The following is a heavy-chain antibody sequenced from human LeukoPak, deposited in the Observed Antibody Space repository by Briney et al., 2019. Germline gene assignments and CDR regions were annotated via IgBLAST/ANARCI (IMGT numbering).Heavy chain of an antibody. CDR2: INHSGST. V-gene: IGHV4-34*01. CDR1: GGSFSGYY. D-gene: IGHD1-26*01. J-gene: IGHJ4*02. CDR3: ASVRIVGATRYFDY. Sequence: SETLSLTXAAYGGSFSGYYWSWIRQPPGKGLEWIGEINHSGSTNYNPSLKSRVTISVDTSKNQFSLKLSSVTAADTAVYYCASVRIVGATRYFDYWGQGTLVTVSS.